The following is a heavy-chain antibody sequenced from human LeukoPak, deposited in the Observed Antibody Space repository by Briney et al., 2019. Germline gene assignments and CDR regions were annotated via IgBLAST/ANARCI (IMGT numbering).Heavy chain of an antibody. Sequence: SETLSLTCTVSGASVSSGSYYWTWIRQPPGKGLEWIGYIYYSSGSTNYNPSLKSRVTMSVDTSTNQFSLRLSSVTDADTAVYYCASHSSRGGLQDYWGQGTLVTVSS. CDR3: ASHSSRGGLQDY. D-gene: IGHD2-2*01. CDR1: GASVSSGSYY. CDR2: IYYSSGST. V-gene: IGHV4-61*01. J-gene: IGHJ4*02.